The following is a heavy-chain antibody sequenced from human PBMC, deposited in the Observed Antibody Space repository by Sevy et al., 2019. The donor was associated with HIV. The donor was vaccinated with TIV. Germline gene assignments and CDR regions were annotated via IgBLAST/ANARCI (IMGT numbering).Heavy chain of an antibody. Sequence: SETLSLTCSVSGGSISSYYWNWIRQPPGKGLERIGYIYSSGSTNYDPSLKRRVTISVDMSKNQFSLKLSSVTAADTAVYYCARSHLAFCGGDCFSPYYFDSWGQGTLVTVSS. CDR1: GGSISSYY. V-gene: IGHV4-59*01. D-gene: IGHD2-21*01. CDR2: IYSSGST. CDR3: ARSHLAFCGGDCFSPYYFDS. J-gene: IGHJ4*02.